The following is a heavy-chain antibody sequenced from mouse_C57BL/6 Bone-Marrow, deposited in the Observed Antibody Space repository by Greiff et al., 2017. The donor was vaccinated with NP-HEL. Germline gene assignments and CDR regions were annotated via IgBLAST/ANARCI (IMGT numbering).Heavy chain of an antibody. V-gene: IGHV1-50*01. CDR3: ARDGYYGSFDY. CDR2: IDPSDSYT. CDR1: GYTFTSYW. D-gene: IGHD1-1*01. J-gene: IGHJ2*01. Sequence: QVQLKQPGAELVKPGASVKLSCKASGYTFTSYWMQWVKQRPGQGLEWIGEIDPSDSYTNYNQKFKGKATLTVDTSSSTAYMQLSSLTSEDSAVYYCARDGYYGSFDYWGQGTTLTVSS.